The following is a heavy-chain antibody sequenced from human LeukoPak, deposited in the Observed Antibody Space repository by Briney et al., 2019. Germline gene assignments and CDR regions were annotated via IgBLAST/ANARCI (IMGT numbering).Heavy chain of an antibody. J-gene: IGHJ6*02. D-gene: IGHD3-22*01. CDR1: GGSFSSYY. CDR3: ARGQGSGYYYYYYGMDV. CDR2: IYYSGST. Sequence: SETLSLTCAVYGGSFSSYYWSWIRQPPGKGLEWIGYIYYSGSTDYNPSLKSRVTISVDTSKNQFSLKLSSVTAADTAVYYCARGQGSGYYYYYYGMDVWGQGTTVTVSS. V-gene: IGHV4-59*08.